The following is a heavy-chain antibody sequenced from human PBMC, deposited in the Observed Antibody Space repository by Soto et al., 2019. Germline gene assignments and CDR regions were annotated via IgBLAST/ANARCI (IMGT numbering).Heavy chain of an antibody. CDR2: INHSGST. J-gene: IGHJ5*02. CDR1: GGSFSCYY. CDR3: ARGGYCSGGSCYSDKNWFDP. D-gene: IGHD2-15*01. V-gene: IGHV4-34*01. Sequence: SETLSLTCAVYGGSFSCYYWSGSRQPPGKGLGWIGEINHSGSTNYNPSLKSRVTISVDTSKNQCSLKLSSVTAADTAVYYCARGGYCSGGSCYSDKNWFDPWGQGTLVTVSS.